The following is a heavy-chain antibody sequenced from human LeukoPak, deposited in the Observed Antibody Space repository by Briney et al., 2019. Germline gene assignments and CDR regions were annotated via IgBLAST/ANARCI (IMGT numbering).Heavy chain of an antibody. CDR3: GRERLGHHYGSGGYSKPYYYGMDV. D-gene: IGHD3-10*01. CDR2: ISTDNGKT. Sequence: GASVRVSCKASGYTFSSYGISWVRQAPGQGLEWMGWISTDNGKTNYAQKFQGRVTMTTDTSTSTAYMELRGLRSDDTAVYYCGRERLGHHYGSGGYSKPYYYGMDVWGQGTTVTVPS. CDR1: GYTFSSYG. J-gene: IGHJ6*02. V-gene: IGHV1-18*01.